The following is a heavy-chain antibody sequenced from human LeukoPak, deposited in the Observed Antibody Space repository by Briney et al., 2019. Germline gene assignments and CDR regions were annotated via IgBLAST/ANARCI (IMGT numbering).Heavy chain of an antibody. V-gene: IGHV3-23*01. CDR2: IGSGGDT. J-gene: IGHJ4*02. CDR3: AYKWSCDY. CDR1: GFTFSSYA. D-gene: IGHD1-1*01. Sequence: GGSLRLSCAASGFTFSSYAMTWVRQPPGKGLEWVSAIGSGGDTKYADSVKGRFTISRDNSKKTLYLQMSSLRAEDSAIYYRAYKWSCDYWGQGTLVTVSS.